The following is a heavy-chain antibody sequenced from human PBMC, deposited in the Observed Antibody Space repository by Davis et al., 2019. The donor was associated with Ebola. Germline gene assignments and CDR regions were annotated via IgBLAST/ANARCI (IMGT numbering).Heavy chain of an antibody. CDR1: GYTFTGYY. CDR2: INPNSGGT. CDR3: ARGVMGATRFCGY. D-gene: IGHD1-26*01. V-gene: IGHV1-2*02. Sequence: ASVKVSCKASGYTFTGYYMHWVRQAPGQGLEWMGWINPNSGGTNYAQKFQGRVTMTRDTSISTAYMELRSLRSDDTAVYYCARGVMGATRFCGYWGQGTLVTVSS. J-gene: IGHJ4*02.